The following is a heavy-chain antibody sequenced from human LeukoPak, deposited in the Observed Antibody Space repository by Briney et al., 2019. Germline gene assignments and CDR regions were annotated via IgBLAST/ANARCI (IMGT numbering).Heavy chain of an antibody. CDR2: INPNSGGT. CDR3: AREPRRVTGTGTVHFDY. D-gene: IGHD1-14*01. CDR1: GYTFTGYY. J-gene: IGHJ4*02. V-gene: IGHV1-2*02. Sequence: ASVKVSCKASGYTFTGYYMHWERQAPGQGLEWMGWINPNSGGTNYAQKFQGRVTMTRDTSISTAYMELSRLRSDDTAVYYCAREPRRVTGTGTVHFDYWGQGTLVTVSS.